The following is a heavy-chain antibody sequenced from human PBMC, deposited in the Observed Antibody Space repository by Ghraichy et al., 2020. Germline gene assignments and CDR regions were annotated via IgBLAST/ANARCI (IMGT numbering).Heavy chain of an antibody. V-gene: IGHV3-21*01. J-gene: IGHJ6*02. CDR1: GFTLSSYR. Sequence: GGSLRLSCVASGFTLSSYRLNWVRQAPGKGVEWVSYITSSSRNIYYADSVKGRFTISRDNAKNSLYLQINNLRDDDTAVYYCARSCSIVRYYYFYGMDVWGQGTTVTVSS. CDR3: ARSCSIVRYYYFYGMDV. D-gene: IGHD1-26*01. CDR2: ITSSSRNI.